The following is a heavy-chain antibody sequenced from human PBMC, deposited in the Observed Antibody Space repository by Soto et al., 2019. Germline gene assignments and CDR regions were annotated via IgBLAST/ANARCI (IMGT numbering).Heavy chain of an antibody. CDR3: ARHGSN. J-gene: IGHJ4*02. Sequence: SETLSLTCTVSGVSISNSSYYWGWIRRPPGKGLEWIGTIYYSGITNYNPSLKSRVTISVDTSKNQFSLKLTSVTAADTAVYYCARHGSNWGQGTLVTVSS. V-gene: IGHV4-39*01. CDR1: GVSISNSSYY. CDR2: IYYSGIT.